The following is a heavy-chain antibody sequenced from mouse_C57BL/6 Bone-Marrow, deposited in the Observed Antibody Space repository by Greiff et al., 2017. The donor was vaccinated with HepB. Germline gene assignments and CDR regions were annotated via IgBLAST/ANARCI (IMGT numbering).Heavy chain of an antibody. D-gene: IGHD2-3*01. V-gene: IGHV5-4*01. CDR1: GFTFSSYA. Sequence: EVKLVESGGGLVKPGGSLKLSCAASGFTFSSYAMSWVRQTPEKRLEWVATISDGGSYTYYPDNVKGRFTISRDNAKNNLYLQMSHLKSEDTAMYYCAREGDGYYVGYWGQGTTLTVSS. J-gene: IGHJ2*01. CDR2: ISDGGSYT. CDR3: AREGDGYYVGY.